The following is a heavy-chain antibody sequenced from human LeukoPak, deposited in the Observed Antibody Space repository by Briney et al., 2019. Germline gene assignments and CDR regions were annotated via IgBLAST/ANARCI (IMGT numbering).Heavy chain of an antibody. CDR2: ISSSGSTI. Sequence: GGSLRLSCAASGFTFSSYEMNWVRRAPGKGLEWVSYISSSGSTIYYADSVKGRFTISRDNAKNSLYLQMNSLRAEDTAVYYCARDTYFDWSAENNFDYWGQGTLVTVSS. D-gene: IGHD3-9*01. CDR3: ARDTYFDWSAENNFDY. J-gene: IGHJ4*02. CDR1: GFTFSSYE. V-gene: IGHV3-48*03.